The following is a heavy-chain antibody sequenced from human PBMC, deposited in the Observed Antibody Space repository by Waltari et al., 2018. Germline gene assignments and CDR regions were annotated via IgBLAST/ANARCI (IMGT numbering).Heavy chain of an antibody. CDR3: ARDFWSQTSGRELSLMDV. CDR2: ISPYNDDT. V-gene: IGHV1-18*01. CDR1: GYNFNTYG. D-gene: IGHD3-3*01. Sequence: QVQLVQSGAEVKKPGASVKVACRAYGYNFNTYGLTWVRQAPGQGLEWMGWISPYNDDTKYSKNFQGRISMTTDLTTRTAYMELRRLRADDTAVYYCARDFWSQTSGRELSLMDVWGKGTTVTVSS. J-gene: IGHJ6*03.